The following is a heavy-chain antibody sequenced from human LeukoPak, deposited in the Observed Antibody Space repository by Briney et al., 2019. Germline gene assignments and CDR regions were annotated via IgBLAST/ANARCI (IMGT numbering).Heavy chain of an antibody. CDR3: NTDEGLASWPMFSY. CDR1: GFIFTKAW. J-gene: IGHJ4*02. CDR2: IKSKSDGGTI. D-gene: IGHD3-10*01. Sequence: GGSLRLSCAASGFIFTKAWMSWVRQAPGKGLEWVGRIKSKSDGGTIDDASPVKGRFTISRNDSKNTLYLQMSSLKTEDTAVYYCNTDEGLASWPMFSYWGQGTQVTVSS. V-gene: IGHV3-15*01.